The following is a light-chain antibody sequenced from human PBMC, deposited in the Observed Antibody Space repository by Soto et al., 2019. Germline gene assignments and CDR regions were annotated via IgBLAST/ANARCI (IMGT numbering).Light chain of an antibody. CDR3: QHYNTYPWT. CDR1: RSVSSN. J-gene: IGKJ1*01. CDR2: GAS. Sequence: EIVMTPSPAPLSVSPGGRDTLSRRASRSVSSNLAWYQQKPGQAPRLLIYGASTRATGIPSRFSGSGSGTEFTLTISSLQPGDFATYYCQHYNTYPWTFGQGTKVDIK. V-gene: IGKV3-15*01.